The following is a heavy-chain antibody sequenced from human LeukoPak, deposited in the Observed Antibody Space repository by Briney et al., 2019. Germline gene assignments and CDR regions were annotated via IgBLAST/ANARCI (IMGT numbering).Heavy chain of an antibody. CDR2: IYYSGST. CDR3: ARVPSRYQLPRDAFDI. CDR1: GGSISSGDYY. J-gene: IGHJ3*02. Sequence: PSETLSLTCTVSGGSISSGDYYWSWIRQPPGKGLEWIGYIYYSGSTYYNPSLKSRVTISVDTSKNQFSLKLSSVTAADTAVYYCARVPSRYQLPRDAFDIWGQGTMVTVSS. D-gene: IGHD2-2*01. V-gene: IGHV4-30-4*08.